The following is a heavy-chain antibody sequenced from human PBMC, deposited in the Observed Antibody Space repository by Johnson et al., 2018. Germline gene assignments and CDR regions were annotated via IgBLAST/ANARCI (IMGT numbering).Heavy chain of an antibody. J-gene: IGHJ6*02. Sequence: EVQLLESGGGLVKPGGSLRLSCAASGFTFSEYTMNWVRQAPGKGLEWVSFIIGSSNYIYYADSVKGRFTISSDNAKNSLYLEMNSLRVEDTAVYYCASDYRPPVLNGMDVWGQGTTVTVSS. CDR1: GFTFSEYT. D-gene: IGHD3-16*02. CDR2: IIGSSNYI. CDR3: ASDYRPPVLNGMDV. V-gene: IGHV3-21*01.